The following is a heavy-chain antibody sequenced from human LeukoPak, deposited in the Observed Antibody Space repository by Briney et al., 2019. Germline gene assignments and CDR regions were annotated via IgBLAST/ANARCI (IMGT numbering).Heavy chain of an antibody. CDR3: AGYSSSWYNKEYYYGMDV. J-gene: IGHJ6*02. CDR2: IYYSGST. CDR1: GGSFSGYY. V-gene: IGHV4-59*08. Sequence: SETLSLTCAVYGGSFSGYYWSWIRQPPGKGLEWIGYIYYSGSTNYNPSLKSRVTISVDTSKNQFSLKLSSVTAADTAVYYCAGYSSSWYNKEYYYGMDVWGQGTTVTVSS. D-gene: IGHD6-13*01.